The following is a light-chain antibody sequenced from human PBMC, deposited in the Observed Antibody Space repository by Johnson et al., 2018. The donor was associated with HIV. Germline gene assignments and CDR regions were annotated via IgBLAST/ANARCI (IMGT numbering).Light chain of an antibody. CDR2: DNN. J-gene: IGLJ1*01. V-gene: IGLV1-51*01. CDR1: SSNIGNNY. CDR3: GTWDSSLRGGV. Sequence: QSVLTQPPSVSAAPGQKVTISCSGRSSNIGNNYVSWYQQLPGTAPKLLIYDNNKRPSGIPDRFSGSKSGTSATLGITGLQTGDEADYYCGTWDSSLRGGVFGTGTKVTV.